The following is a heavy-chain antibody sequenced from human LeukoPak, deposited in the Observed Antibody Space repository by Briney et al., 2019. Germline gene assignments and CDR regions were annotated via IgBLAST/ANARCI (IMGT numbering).Heavy chain of an antibody. J-gene: IGHJ4*02. CDR3: AIVTYYYDSSGYYPDY. Sequence: ASVKVSCKASGGTFSSYAISRVRQAPGQGLEWMGRIIPILGIANYAQKFRGRVTITADKSTSTAYMELSSLRSEDTAVYYCAIVTYYYDSSGYYPDYWGQGTLVTVSS. CDR1: GGTFSSYA. D-gene: IGHD3-22*01. V-gene: IGHV1-69*04. CDR2: IIPILGIA.